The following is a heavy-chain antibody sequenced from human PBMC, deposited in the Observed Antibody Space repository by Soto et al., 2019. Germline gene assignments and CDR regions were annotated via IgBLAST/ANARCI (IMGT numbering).Heavy chain of an antibody. J-gene: IGHJ4*02. CDR2: IYYSGST. D-gene: IGHD4-4*01. V-gene: IGHV4-30-4*01. Sequence: SETLSLTCTVSGGSISTGDYFWSWIRQPPGKGLEWIGYIYYSGSTYYNPSLKSRVTISVDTSKNQFSLKLSSVTAADTAVYYCARAGNLLDDWGQGTLVTVSS. CDR3: ARAGNLLDD. CDR1: GGSISTGDYF.